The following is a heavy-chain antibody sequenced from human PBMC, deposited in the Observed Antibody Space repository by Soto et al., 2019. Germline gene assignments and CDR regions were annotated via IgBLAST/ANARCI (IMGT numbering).Heavy chain of an antibody. CDR1: GYTFTSYY. CDR2: INPSGGST. Sequence: ASVKVSCKASGYTFTSYYMHWVRQAPGQGLEWMGIINPSGGSTSYAQKFQGRVTMTRDTSTSTGYMDLSRLTSDDTAVYYFPIQRSWVVYWGQGTLVTGSS. V-gene: IGHV1-46*01. D-gene: IGHD2-15*01. J-gene: IGHJ4*02. CDR3: PIQRSWVVY.